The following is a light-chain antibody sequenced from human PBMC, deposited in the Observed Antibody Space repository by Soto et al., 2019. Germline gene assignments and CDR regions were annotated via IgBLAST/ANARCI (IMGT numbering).Light chain of an antibody. J-gene: IGKJ2*01. CDR2: AAS. Sequence: DIQMTQSPSSLSASVGDRVTITCRASQTISNFLNWYQLKPGKAPKLLIYAASSLQSGVPSRFSGSGSGTDFTLTISSLQPEDFATYYCQQSYSAPPIFGQGTKLEIK. V-gene: IGKV1-39*01. CDR3: QQSYSAPPI. CDR1: QTISNF.